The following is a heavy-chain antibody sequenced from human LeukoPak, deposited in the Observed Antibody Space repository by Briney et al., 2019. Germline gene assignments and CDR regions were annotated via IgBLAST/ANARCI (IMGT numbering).Heavy chain of an antibody. CDR1: GGSISSYY. J-gene: IGHJ4*02. CDR2: IYTSGNT. CDR3: ARLGFGDYPFDY. Sequence: SETLSLTCIVSGGSISSYYWSWIRQPAGKGLEWIGHIYTSGNTNYNPSLKSRVTMSVGTSKNQFSLKLSSVTAADTAVYYCARLGFGDYPFDYWGQGTLVTVSS. D-gene: IGHD4-17*01. V-gene: IGHV4-4*07.